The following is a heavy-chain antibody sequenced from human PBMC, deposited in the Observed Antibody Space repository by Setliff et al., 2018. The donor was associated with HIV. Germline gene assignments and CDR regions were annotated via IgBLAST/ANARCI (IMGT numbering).Heavy chain of an antibody. J-gene: IGHJ4*02. CDR2: IGIG. CDR3: ARGNDYVSSGYYLD. Sequence: SVKVSCKASGETFSIYAISWVRQAPGQGLEWMGGIGIGNYAQKFQGRVTITADESTSTAYMELSSLTSDDTAVYYCARGNDYVSSGYYLDWGQGTLVTVSS. D-gene: IGHD3-22*01. CDR1: GETFSIYA. V-gene: IGHV1-69*10.